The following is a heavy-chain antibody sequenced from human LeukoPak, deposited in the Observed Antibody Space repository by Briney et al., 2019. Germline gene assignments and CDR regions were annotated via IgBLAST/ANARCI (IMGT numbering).Heavy chain of an antibody. Sequence: PGGSLRLSCAASGFTFSNAWMSWVRQAPGKGLEWVANIKQDGSEKYYMDSVKGRFTISRDNAKNSLYLQMNSLRGDDTSMYYCASGPEFGEPYWGRGTLVTVSS. CDR2: IKQDGSEK. D-gene: IGHD3-10*01. CDR3: ASGPEFGEPY. J-gene: IGHJ4*02. CDR1: GFTFSNAW. V-gene: IGHV3-7*01.